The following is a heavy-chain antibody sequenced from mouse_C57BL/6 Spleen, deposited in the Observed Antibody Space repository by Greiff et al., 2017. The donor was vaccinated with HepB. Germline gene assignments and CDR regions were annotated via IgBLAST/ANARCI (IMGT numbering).Heavy chain of an antibody. CDR2: IWTGGGT. CDR3: ARKGVYDGYPFYYAMDY. V-gene: IGHV2-9-1*01. CDR1: GFSLTSYA. J-gene: IGHJ4*01. Sequence: VKLMESGPGLVAPSQSLSITCTVSGFSLTSYAISWVRQPPGKGLEWLGVIWTGGGTNYNSALKSRLSISKDNSKSQVFLKMNSLQTDDTARYYCARKGVYDGYPFYYAMDYWGQGTSVTVSS. D-gene: IGHD2-3*01.